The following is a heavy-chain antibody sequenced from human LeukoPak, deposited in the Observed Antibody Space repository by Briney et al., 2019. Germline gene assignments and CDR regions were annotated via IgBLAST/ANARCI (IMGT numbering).Heavy chain of an antibody. V-gene: IGHV4-59*01. CDR1: GGSISSYY. J-gene: IGHJ4*02. Sequence: SKTLSLTCTVSGGSISSYYWSWIRRPPGKGLEWIGYIYHSGSTNYNPSLKSRVTISVDTSKNQFSLKLSSVTAADTAVYYCARASSGYSFHYWGQGTLVTVSS. CDR3: ARASSGYSFHY. CDR2: IYHSGST. D-gene: IGHD3-3*01.